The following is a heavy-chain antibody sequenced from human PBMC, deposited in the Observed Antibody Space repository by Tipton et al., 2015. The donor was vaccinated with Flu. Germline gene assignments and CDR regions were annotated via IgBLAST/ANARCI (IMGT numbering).Heavy chain of an antibody. J-gene: IGHJ1*01. D-gene: IGHD2-15*01. Sequence: LRLSCNVSGVSISTGSHYWNWIRQPAGKGLEWIGRIYTSGSTTYNPSLESRVTISLDTSKNHFSLKLNPVTAADTALYYCAKDSCSGGFCYPDSWGQGTLVTVSS. CDR3: AKDSCSGGFCYPDS. V-gene: IGHV4-61*02. CDR1: GVSISTGSHY. CDR2: IYTSGST.